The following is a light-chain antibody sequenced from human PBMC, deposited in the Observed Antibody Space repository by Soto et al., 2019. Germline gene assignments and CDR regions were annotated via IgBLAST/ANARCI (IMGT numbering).Light chain of an antibody. Sequence: DIQMTQSPSFVSASVGDRVTITCRASQGISRWFAWYQQRPGKAPELLIYGASSLQSGVPSRFSGGGSWTDSTLTSSSLQPEDFANYYCQQANTFPLTFGQGTRLEI. CDR2: GAS. CDR1: QGISRW. V-gene: IGKV1-12*01. CDR3: QQANTFPLT. J-gene: IGKJ5*01.